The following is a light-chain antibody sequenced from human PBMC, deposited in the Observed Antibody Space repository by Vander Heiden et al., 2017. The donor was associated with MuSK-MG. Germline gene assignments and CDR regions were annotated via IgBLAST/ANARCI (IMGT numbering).Light chain of an antibody. CDR2: SAS. V-gene: IGKV3-15*01. CDR1: QGVSSN. Sequence: EIMMTQSPATLSVSPGERATITCRASQGVSSNLAWYQQKPGKAPRLLIYSASTRATAIPARFSGSGSGTEFTLTISSLQSEDFAAYYCQQYNNWYTFGQGTKLEIK. J-gene: IGKJ2*01. CDR3: QQYNNWYT.